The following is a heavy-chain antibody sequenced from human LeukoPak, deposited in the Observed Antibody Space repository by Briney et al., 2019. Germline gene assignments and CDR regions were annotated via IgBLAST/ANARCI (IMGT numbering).Heavy chain of an antibody. J-gene: IGHJ4*02. CDR2: MNPNSGNT. D-gene: IGHD1-1*01. V-gene: IGHV1-8*02. Sequence: ASVTVSCKASGYTFTGYYMHWLRQAPGQGLEWMGWMNPNSGNTGYAQKFQGRVTMTRNTSISTAYMELSSLRSEDTAVYYCARGLGNDGIFDYWGQGTLVTVSS. CDR1: GYTFTGYY. CDR3: ARGLGNDGIFDY.